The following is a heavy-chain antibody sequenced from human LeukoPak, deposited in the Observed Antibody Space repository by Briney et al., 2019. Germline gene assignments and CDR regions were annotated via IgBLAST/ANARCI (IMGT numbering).Heavy chain of an antibody. D-gene: IGHD6-13*01. Sequence: SETLSLTCAVYGGSFSGYYWSWIRQPPGKGLEWIGEINHSGSTNYNPSLKSRVTISVDTSKNQFSLKLSSVTAADTAVYYCARGPRLVHYYYYYGMDVWGKGTTVTVSS. CDR2: INHSGST. V-gene: IGHV4-34*01. J-gene: IGHJ6*04. CDR3: ARGPRLVHYYYYYGMDV. CDR1: GGSFSGYY.